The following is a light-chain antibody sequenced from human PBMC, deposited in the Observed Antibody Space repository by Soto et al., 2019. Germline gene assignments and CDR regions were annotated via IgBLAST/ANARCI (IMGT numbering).Light chain of an antibody. V-gene: IGLV2-23*02. Sequence: QSALTQPASVSGSPGQSITISCTGTSSDVGSYNLVSWYQQHPGKAPKLMIYEVSKRHSGVSNRFSGSKSGNTASLTISGLQAEDEADYYCCSYAGSSTPLGTGTKLTVL. J-gene: IGLJ1*01. CDR3: CSYAGSSTP. CDR1: SSDVGSYNL. CDR2: EVS.